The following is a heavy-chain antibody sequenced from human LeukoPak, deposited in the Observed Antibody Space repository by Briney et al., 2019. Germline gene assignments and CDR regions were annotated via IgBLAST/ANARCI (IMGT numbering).Heavy chain of an antibody. CDR3: AKENGYSSSCFDY. Sequence: GSLSLSCPASGFPFSSYAMSWVRQAPGKGLEWVSAISGSGGSTYYADSVKGRFTISRDNSKNTLYLQMNSLRAEDTAVYYCAKENGYSSSCFDYWGQGTLVTVSS. J-gene: IGHJ4*02. CDR1: GFPFSSYA. CDR2: ISGSGGST. V-gene: IGHV3-23*01. D-gene: IGHD6-13*01.